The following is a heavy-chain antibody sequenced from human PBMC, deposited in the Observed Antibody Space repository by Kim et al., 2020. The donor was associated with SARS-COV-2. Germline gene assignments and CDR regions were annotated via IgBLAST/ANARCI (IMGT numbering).Heavy chain of an antibody. CDR3: ARGRHYYDSSGSPDAKGDY. CDR1: GGSFSGYY. CDR2: INHSGST. J-gene: IGHJ4*02. V-gene: IGHV4-34*01. Sequence: SETLSLTCAVYGGSFSGYYWSWIRQPPGKGLEWIGEINHSGSTNYNPSLKSRVTISVDTSKNQFSLKLSSVTAADTAVYYCARGRHYYDSSGSPDAKGDYWGQGTLVTVSS. D-gene: IGHD3-22*01.